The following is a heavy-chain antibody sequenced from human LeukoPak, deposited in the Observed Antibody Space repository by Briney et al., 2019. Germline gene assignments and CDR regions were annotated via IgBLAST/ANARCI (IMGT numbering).Heavy chain of an antibody. CDR1: GFTFSSYG. CDR2: ISYDGSNK. D-gene: IGHD3-3*01. J-gene: IGHJ4*02. V-gene: IGHV3-30*18. CDR3: AKARGGGGYYDFWSGYYDY. Sequence: GGSLRLSCAASGFTFSSYGMHWVRQAPGKGLEWVVVISYDGSNKYYADSVKGRFTISRDNSKNTLYLQMSSLRAEDTAAYYCAKARGGGGYYDFWSGYYDYWGQGTLVTVSS.